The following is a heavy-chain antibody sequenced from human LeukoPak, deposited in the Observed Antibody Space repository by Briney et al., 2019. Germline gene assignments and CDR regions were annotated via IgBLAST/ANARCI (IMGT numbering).Heavy chain of an antibody. V-gene: IGHV4-30-4*07. J-gene: IGHJ1*01. CDR1: GGSISSGGYS. Sequence: PSETLSLTCAVSGGSISSGGYSWSWIRQPPGKGLEWIGYIYYSGSTYYNPSLKSRVTISVDTSKNQFSLKLSSVTAADTAVYYCARGGSSQTQYFQHWGQGTLVTVSS. CDR3: ARGGSSQTQYFQH. D-gene: IGHD2-15*01. CDR2: IYYSGST.